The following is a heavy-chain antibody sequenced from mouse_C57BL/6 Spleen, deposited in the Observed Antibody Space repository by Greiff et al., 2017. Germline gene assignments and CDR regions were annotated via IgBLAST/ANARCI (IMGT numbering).Heavy chain of an antibody. CDR3: ARHATFYDYGAWFAY. J-gene: IGHJ3*01. Sequence: QVQLQQSGAELVKPGASVKLSCKASGYTFTEYTIHWVKQRSGQGLEWIGWFYPGSGSIKYNEKFKDKATLTADKSSSTVYMGVSRLTSEDSAVYCCARHATFYDYGAWFAYWGQGTLVTVSA. D-gene: IGHD2-4*01. CDR1: GYTFTEYT. V-gene: IGHV1-62-2*01. CDR2: FYPGSGSI.